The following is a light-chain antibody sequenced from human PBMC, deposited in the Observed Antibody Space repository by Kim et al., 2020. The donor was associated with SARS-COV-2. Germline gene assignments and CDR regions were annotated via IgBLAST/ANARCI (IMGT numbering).Light chain of an antibody. V-gene: IGLV2-11*01. CDR3: CSYAGSYSYV. CDR1: SSDVGGYYY. Sequence: QSALTQPRSVSGSPGQSVTVSCTGTSSDVGGYYYVSWYQQHPGKAPKLMIYDVSKRPSGVPDRFSGAKSGNTASLTISGLQAEDEADYYCCSYAGSYSYVFGTGTKVTVL. CDR2: DVS. J-gene: IGLJ1*01.